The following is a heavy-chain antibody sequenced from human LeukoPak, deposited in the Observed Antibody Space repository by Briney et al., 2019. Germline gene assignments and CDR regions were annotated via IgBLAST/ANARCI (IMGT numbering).Heavy chain of an antibody. D-gene: IGHD1-26*01. V-gene: IGHV3-13*04. CDR2: IGTAGDR. CDR3: ARVGLGAVHDAFDI. Sequence: GGSLRLSCAASGFTLSNYDMHWIRQTKGKGLEWVSGIGTAGDRYYPASVKGRFTISREIAKSSLYLQMNSLRAEDTAVYYCARVGLGAVHDAFDIWGQGTTVTVSS. J-gene: IGHJ3*02. CDR1: GFTLSNYD.